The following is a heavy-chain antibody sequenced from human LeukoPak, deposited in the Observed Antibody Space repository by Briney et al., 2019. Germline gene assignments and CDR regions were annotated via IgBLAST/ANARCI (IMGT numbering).Heavy chain of an antibody. Sequence: SVKVSCKASGGTFSSYAISWVRQAPGQGLEWMGRIIPILGIANYAQKFQGRVTITADKSTSTAYMELSSLRSEDTAVYYCARDRAPPESWYFDVWGRGTLVSVSS. CDR3: ARDRAPPESWYFDV. CDR2: IIPILGIA. CDR1: GGTFSSYA. J-gene: IGHJ2*01. V-gene: IGHV1-69*04.